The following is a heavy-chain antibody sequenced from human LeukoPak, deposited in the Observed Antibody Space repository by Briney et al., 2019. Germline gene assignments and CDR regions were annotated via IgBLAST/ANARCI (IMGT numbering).Heavy chain of an antibody. CDR1: GYTFTSHG. J-gene: IGHJ5*02. Sequence: ASVKVSCKASGYTFTSHGISWVRQAPGQGLEWMGWISAYNGNTNYAQKLQGRVTMTTDASTSTAYMELRSLRSDDTAVYFCTREAAYDILTGNWFDPWGQGTLVTVSS. CDR3: TREAAYDILTGNWFDP. CDR2: ISAYNGNT. V-gene: IGHV1-18*01. D-gene: IGHD3-9*01.